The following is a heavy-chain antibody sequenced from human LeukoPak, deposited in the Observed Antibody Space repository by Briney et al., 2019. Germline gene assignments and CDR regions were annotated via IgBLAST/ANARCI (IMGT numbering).Heavy chain of an antibody. D-gene: IGHD2-21*02. J-gene: IGHJ4*02. Sequence: ASVKVPCKASGYTFTGYYMHWVRQAPGQGLEWMGWINPNSGGTNYAQKFQGRVTMTRDTSISTAYMELSRLRSDDTAVYYCARMGDIVVVTALDYWGQGTLVTVSS. CDR2: INPNSGGT. V-gene: IGHV1-2*02. CDR3: ARMGDIVVVTALDY. CDR1: GYTFTGYY.